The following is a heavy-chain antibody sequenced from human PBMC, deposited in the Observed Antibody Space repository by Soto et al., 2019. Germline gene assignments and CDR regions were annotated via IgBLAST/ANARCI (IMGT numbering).Heavy chain of an antibody. CDR1: GFTFSSFA. J-gene: IGHJ5*02. CDR3: AKDGWNFPPDP. V-gene: IGHV3-23*01. CDR2: ISGVGGNT. D-gene: IGHD1-7*01. Sequence: PGGSLRLSCAASGFTFSSFAMSWVRQAPGKGLEWVSGISGVGGNTYYADSVKGRFTISRDNSKNTLHLQMNSLRAEDTAVYYCAKDGWNFPPDPWGQGTLVTVS.